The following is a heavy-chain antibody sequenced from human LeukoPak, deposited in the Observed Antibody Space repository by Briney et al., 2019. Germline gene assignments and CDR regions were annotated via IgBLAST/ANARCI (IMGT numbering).Heavy chain of an antibody. D-gene: IGHD2-21*02. CDR3: ARGRAYCGGDCYWTFDY. Sequence: ASVKVSCKAFGYTFTSYYMHWVRQAPGQGLEWMGIINPSGGSTSYAQKFQGRVTMTRDMSTSTVYMELSSLRSEDTAVYYCARGRAYCGGDCYWTFDYWGQGTLVTVSS. V-gene: IGHV1-46*01. J-gene: IGHJ4*02. CDR1: GYTFTSYY. CDR2: INPSGGST.